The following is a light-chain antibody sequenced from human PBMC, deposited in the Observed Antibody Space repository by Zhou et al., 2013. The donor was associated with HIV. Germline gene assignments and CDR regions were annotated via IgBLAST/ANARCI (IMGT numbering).Light chain of an antibody. CDR3: QQSYSTPYT. Sequence: DIQMTQSPSSLSASVGDRVTITCRASQSISSYLNWYQQKPGKAPKLLIYAASSLQSGVPSRFSGSGSGTDFTLTISSLQPEDFATYYCQQSYSTPYTFGQGTKVEIE. CDR1: QSISSY. J-gene: IGKJ2*01. V-gene: IGKV1-39*01. CDR2: AAS.